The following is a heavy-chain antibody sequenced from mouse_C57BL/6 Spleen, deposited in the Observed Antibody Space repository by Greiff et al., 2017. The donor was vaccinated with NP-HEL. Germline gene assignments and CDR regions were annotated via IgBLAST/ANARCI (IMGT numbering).Heavy chain of an antibody. CDR2: IYPGDGDT. V-gene: IGHV1-82*01. CDR3: ARSITTVVAVYFDV. D-gene: IGHD1-1*01. J-gene: IGHJ1*03. CDR1: GYAFSSSW. Sequence: QVQLQQSGPELVKPGASVKISCKASGYAFSSSWMNWVKQRPGKGLEWIGRIYPGDGDTNYNGKFKGKATLTAAKSSSTAYMQLSSLTSEDSAVYFCARSITTVVAVYFDVWGTGTTVTVSS.